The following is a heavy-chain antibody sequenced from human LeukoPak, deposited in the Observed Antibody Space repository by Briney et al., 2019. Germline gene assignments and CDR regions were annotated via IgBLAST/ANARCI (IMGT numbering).Heavy chain of an antibody. J-gene: IGHJ4*02. D-gene: IGHD1-26*01. CDR3: AKLWSGSYPRFFDY. CDR2: ITTSGSTT. CDR1: GFTFTSYA. Sequence: GGSLRLSYVASGFTFTSYAMSWVRQAPGKGLEWVSAITTSGSTTFCADSVKGRFTISRDNSKNTLYLQMNSLRAEDTAVYYCAKLWSGSYPRFFDYWGQGTLVTVSS. V-gene: IGHV3-23*01.